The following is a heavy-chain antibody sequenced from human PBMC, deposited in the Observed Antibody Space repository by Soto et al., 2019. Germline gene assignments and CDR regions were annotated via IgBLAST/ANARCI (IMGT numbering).Heavy chain of an antibody. D-gene: IGHD4-17*01. CDR3: ARVITVNKHYGMDV. Sequence: EVQLVESGGGLVQPGGSLRLSCAASGFTFSDHYMDWVRQAPGEGLEWVGRTRNKANSYTTEYAASVKGRFTISRDDSKSSLFLQMKSLRTEDTAVYYCARVITVNKHYGMDVWGQGTTVTVSS. J-gene: IGHJ6*02. CDR2: TRNKANSYTT. CDR1: GFTFSDHY. V-gene: IGHV3-72*01.